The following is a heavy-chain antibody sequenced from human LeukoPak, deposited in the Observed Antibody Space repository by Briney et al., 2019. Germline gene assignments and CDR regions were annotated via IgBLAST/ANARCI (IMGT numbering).Heavy chain of an antibody. V-gene: IGHV4-34*01. CDR2: INHSGST. J-gene: IGHJ4*02. CDR1: GGSFSGYY. Sequence: SETLSLTCAVYGGSFSGYYWSWIRQPPGKGLEWIGEINHSGSTNYNPSLKSRVTISVDTSKNQFSLKLSSVTAADTAVYYCAREYVGDYLPGYFDYWGQGTLVTVSS. D-gene: IGHD5-12*01. CDR3: AREYVGDYLPGYFDY.